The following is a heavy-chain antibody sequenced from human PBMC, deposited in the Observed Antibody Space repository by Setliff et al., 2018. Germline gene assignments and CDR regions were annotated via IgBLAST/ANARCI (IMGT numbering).Heavy chain of an antibody. CDR3: AKGGNITRETYYYYGMDV. Sequence: SVKVSCKASGYTFTRYGISWVRQAPGKGFEWMGWIGPYNGNTYHAQKFQGRVAITTDTSTSTAYMELRSLRSDDTAVYYCAKGGNITRETYYYYGMDVWGQGTTVTAP. J-gene: IGHJ6*02. CDR2: IGPYNGNT. V-gene: IGHV1-18*01. D-gene: IGHD1-20*01. CDR1: GYTFTRYG.